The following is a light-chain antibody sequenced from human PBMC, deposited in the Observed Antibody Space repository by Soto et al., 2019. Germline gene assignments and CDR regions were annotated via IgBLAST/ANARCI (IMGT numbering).Light chain of an antibody. J-gene: IGLJ2*01. CDR3: VAWDDSLNGPV. Sequence: QSVLTQPPSASGTPGQRVTISCSGSSSNIGSNTVNWFQQLPGTAPKVLIYSNNQWPSGVPDRFSGSKSGTSASLAISGLQSEDEADYYCVAWDDSLNGPVFGGGTKLTVL. V-gene: IGLV1-44*01. CDR2: SNN. CDR1: SSNIGSNT.